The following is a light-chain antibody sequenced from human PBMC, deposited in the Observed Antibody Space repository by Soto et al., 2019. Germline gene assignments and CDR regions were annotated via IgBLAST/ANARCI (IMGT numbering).Light chain of an antibody. Sequence: AIQLTQSPSSLSASVGDRVTITCRASQGISSALAWYQQKPGKAPKLLIYDASSLESGVPSRFSGSGSGTDFTLTISSLQPEDVATDYCQQFNSYPRTFGPGTKVDIK. CDR3: QQFNSYPRT. CDR1: QGISSA. J-gene: IGKJ3*01. V-gene: IGKV1-13*02. CDR2: DAS.